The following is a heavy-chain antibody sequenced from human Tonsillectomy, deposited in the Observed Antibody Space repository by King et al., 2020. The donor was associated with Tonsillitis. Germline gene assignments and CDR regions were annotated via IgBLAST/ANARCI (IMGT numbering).Heavy chain of an antibody. CDR3: AKAFYDFWRGYSDAFDI. J-gene: IGHJ3*02. D-gene: IGHD3-3*01. CDR2: ISAGGGTI. V-gene: IGHV3-23*04. CDR1: GFTFSSFA. Sequence: VQLVESGGGLVQPGGSLRLSCVGSGFTFSSFAMSWVRQAPGKGLEWVSDISAGGGTIYYADSVKGRFTISRDNSENTLFLQMNSLRAEDTAIYYCAKAFYDFWRGYSDAFDIWGQGTMVTVSS.